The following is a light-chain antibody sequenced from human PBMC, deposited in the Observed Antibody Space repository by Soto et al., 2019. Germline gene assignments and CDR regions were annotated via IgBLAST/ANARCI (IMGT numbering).Light chain of an antibody. CDR3: MQGTHWPIT. V-gene: IGKV2-30*02. Sequence: DVVMTQSPLSLPVALGQPASISCRSNQSLVHSDGIAYFSWFQQRPGRSPRRLIYKVSNRDSGVPARFSGSGSGTDFELKNSRVEAEDVGDYYCMQGTHWPITFGQGTRLEIK. J-gene: IGKJ5*01. CDR2: KVS. CDR1: QSLVHSDGIAY.